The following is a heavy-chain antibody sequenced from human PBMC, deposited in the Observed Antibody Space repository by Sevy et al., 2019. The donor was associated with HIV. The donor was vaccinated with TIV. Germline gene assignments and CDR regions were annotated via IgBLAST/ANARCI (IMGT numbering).Heavy chain of an antibody. CDR3: ARHGAVAGKLMDV. J-gene: IGHJ6*02. V-gene: IGHV4-61*01. CDR1: GGSVSSSSYY. Sequence: SETLSLTCTVSGGSVSSSSYYWSWIRQPPGKGLEYIGYIYYSGSTNYDPSLKSRVTISVDTSKNQFSLKLNSVTAADTAVYYCARHGAVAGKLMDVWGQGTTVTVSS. CDR2: IYYSGST. D-gene: IGHD6-19*01.